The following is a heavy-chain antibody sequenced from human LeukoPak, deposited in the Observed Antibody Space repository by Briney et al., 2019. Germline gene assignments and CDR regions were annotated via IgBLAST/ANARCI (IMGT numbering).Heavy chain of an antibody. D-gene: IGHD4-17*01. CDR2: ISSTASTI. J-gene: IGHJ5*02. V-gene: IGHV3-48*04. Sequence: PGGSLRLSCAASGFTFSSYGMNWVRQAPGKGLEWVSYISSTASTIYYADSVKGRFTISRDNAKNSLFLQMTSLRAEGTAVYYCARDVTYYGADWFDPWGQGTLVTVSS. CDR3: ARDVTYYGADWFDP. CDR1: GFTFSSYG.